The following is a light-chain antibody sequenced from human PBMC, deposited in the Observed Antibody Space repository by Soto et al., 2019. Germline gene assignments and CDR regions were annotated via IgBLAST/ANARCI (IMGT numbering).Light chain of an antibody. CDR3: QTWGTGIHVV. Sequence: QPVLTQSPSASASLGASVKLTCTLSSGHSSYAIAWHQQQPEQGPRYLMKLDSDGSHTKGDAIPDRFSGSSSGAERYLTISSLQSEDEADYYCQTWGTGIHVVFGGGTQLTVL. CDR1: SGHSSYA. J-gene: IGLJ2*01. CDR2: LDSDGSH. V-gene: IGLV4-69*01.